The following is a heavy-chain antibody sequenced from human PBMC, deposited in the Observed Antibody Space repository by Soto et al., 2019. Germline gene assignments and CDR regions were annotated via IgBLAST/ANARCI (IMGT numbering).Heavy chain of an antibody. D-gene: IGHD1-20*01. CDR3: ARDTESNRYND. Sequence: QVQVLQSGPEVKRPGASVTVSCKTSGYTFSTSGISWVRHAPGQGLEWVGWIRPGNGNRKSAQRLQGRATSTTATSACTAYMELRSLTSADTAMYSCARDTESNRYNDWGQGTLVTVSS. CDR1: GYTFSTSG. V-gene: IGHV1-18*01. J-gene: IGHJ1*01. CDR2: IRPGNGNR.